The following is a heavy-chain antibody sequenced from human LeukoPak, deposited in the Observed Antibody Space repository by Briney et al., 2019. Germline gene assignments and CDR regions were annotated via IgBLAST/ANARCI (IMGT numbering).Heavy chain of an antibody. J-gene: IGHJ4*02. D-gene: IGHD6-19*01. CDR3: ARGGYSSGWRTKVPFDY. CDR2: ISAYNGNT. CDR1: RYTFTSYG. V-gene: IGHV1-18*01. Sequence: ASVKVSCKASRYTFTSYGISWVRQAPGQGLEWMGWISAYNGNTNYAQKLQGRVTMTTDTSTSTAYMELRSLRSDDTAVYYCARGGYSSGWRTKVPFDYWGQGTLVTVSS.